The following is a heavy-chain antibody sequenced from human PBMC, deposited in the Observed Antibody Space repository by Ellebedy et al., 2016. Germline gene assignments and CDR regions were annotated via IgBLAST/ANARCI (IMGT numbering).Heavy chain of an antibody. V-gene: IGHV4-30-2*01. J-gene: IGHJ3*01. CDR2: IYHSGST. CDR3: ARGGAFDF. D-gene: IGHD3-16*01. Sequence: SETLSLTXAVSGGSIGSGGYSWSWIRQPPGKGLEWIGYIYHSGSTYYNPSLKSRVTISVDTSKNQFSLKLTSVTAADTAVYFCARGGAFDFWGQGTMVTVSS. CDR1: GGSIGSGGYS.